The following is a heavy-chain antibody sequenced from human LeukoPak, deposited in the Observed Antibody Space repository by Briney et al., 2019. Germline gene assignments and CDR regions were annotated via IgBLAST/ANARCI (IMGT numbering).Heavy chain of an antibody. CDR3: ARGASGDTSIDS. CDR2: FIPILGIP. CDR1: GGTFNSFA. J-gene: IGHJ4*02. Sequence: GSSVKVSCKASGGTFNSFAFSWVRQAPGQGLEWMGRFIPILGIPNYAQKFQGRVTITADKSTSTAFLELNSLRSEDTAVYYCARGASGDTSIDSWGQGTLVTVSS. D-gene: IGHD5-18*01. V-gene: IGHV1-69*04.